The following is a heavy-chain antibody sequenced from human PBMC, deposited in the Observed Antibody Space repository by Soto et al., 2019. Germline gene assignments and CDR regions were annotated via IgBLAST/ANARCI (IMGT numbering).Heavy chain of an antibody. V-gene: IGHV1-69*01. J-gene: IGHJ4*02. CDR2: IIPIFGTA. CDR3: ARDGRDGYDY. CDR1: GGTFSSYA. Sequence: QVQLVQSGAEVKKPGSSVKVSCKASGGTFSSYAISWVRQAPGQGLEWMGGIIPIFGTANYAQKFQGRVTXXXXXXXXXXXXXXXXXXSEDTAVYYCARDGRDGYDYWGQGTLVTVSS. D-gene: IGHD3-10*01.